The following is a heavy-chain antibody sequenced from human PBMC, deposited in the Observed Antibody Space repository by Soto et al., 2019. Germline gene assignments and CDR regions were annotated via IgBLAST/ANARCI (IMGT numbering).Heavy chain of an antibody. Sequence: SETLSLTCTVSCGYISSYYWSWIRQPPGKGLEWIGYMYNTGSTIYNPSLKSRVTISVDTSKNQFSLKLNSVTAADTAVYYCARDLWGYCGADCYPLDVWGQGTTVTVSS. D-gene: IGHD2-21*02. J-gene: IGHJ6*02. CDR1: CGYISSYY. V-gene: IGHV4-59*01. CDR3: ARDLWGYCGADCYPLDV. CDR2: MYNTGST.